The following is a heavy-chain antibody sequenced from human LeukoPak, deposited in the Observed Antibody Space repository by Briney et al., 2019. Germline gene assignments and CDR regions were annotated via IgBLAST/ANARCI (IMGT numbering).Heavy chain of an antibody. J-gene: IGHJ4*02. Sequence: GGSLRLSCAAAGFTCSSYAMSWVRQAPGKGLEWVSAISGSGGSTYYADSVKGRFTISRDNSKNTLYLQMNSLRAEDTAVYYCAKWPLASSSWYSNYWGQGTLVTVSS. V-gene: IGHV3-23*01. CDR3: AKWPLASSSWYSNY. CDR1: GFTCSSYA. D-gene: IGHD6-13*01. CDR2: ISGSGGST.